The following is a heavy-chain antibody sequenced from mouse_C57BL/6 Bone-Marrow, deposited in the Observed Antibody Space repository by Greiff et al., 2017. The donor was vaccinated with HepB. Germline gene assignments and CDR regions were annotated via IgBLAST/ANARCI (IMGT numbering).Heavy chain of an antibody. Sequence: EVKLMESGGGLVKPGGSLKLSCAASGFTFSSYAMSWVRQTPEKRLEWVATISDGGSYTYYPDNVKGRFTISRDNAKNNLYLQMSHLKSEDTSMYYCAREWFTGGWYFDVWGTGTTVTVSS. V-gene: IGHV5-4*01. D-gene: IGHD2-2*01. CDR3: AREWFTGGWYFDV. CDR2: ISDGGSYT. J-gene: IGHJ1*03. CDR1: GFTFSSYA.